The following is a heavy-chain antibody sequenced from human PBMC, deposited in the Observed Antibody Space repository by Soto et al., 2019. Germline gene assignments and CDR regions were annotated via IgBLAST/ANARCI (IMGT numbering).Heavy chain of an antibody. J-gene: IGHJ6*02. CDR2: ISGSAGST. Sequence: EVQLLESGGGFIHRGGSLRLSCAASGFSFSRFAMNWVRQAPGKGLEWGSIISGSAGSTFYADSVKGRFTISRDNSKRTLFLQNNSRGADDTAVYYRAKTGEAIIDTISVFAMDVWGQGTTVTVSS. D-gene: IGHD3-16*01. CDR3: AKTGEAIIDTISVFAMDV. CDR1: GFSFSRFA. V-gene: IGHV3-23*01.